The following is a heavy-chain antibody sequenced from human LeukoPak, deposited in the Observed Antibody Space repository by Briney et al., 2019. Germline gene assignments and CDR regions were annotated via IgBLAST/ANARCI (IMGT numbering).Heavy chain of an antibody. J-gene: IGHJ4*02. CDR2: ITGSGGRT. D-gene: IGHD6-19*01. CDR3: ASIGPSIAVGY. Sequence: GGSLRLSCAASGFTFSSYAMNWVRQAPGKGLEWVSAITGSGGRTYYADSVKGRFTISRDNAKNSLYLQMNSLRAEDTAVYYCASIGPSIAVGYWGQGTLVTVSS. V-gene: IGHV3-23*01. CDR1: GFTFSSYA.